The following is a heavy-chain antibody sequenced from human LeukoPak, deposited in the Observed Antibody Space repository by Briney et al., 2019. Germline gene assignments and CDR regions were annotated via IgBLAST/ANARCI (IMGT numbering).Heavy chain of an antibody. CDR1: GGSISSGGYY. CDR3: ARDHLSSGFDY. Sequence: PSQTLSLTCTVSGGSISSGGYYWSWIRQHPGKGPEWIGYIYYSGSTYYNPSLKSRVTISVDTSKNQFSLKLSSVIAADTAVYYCARDHLSSGFDYWGQGTLVTVPS. D-gene: IGHD3-22*01. CDR2: IYYSGST. J-gene: IGHJ4*02. V-gene: IGHV4-31*03.